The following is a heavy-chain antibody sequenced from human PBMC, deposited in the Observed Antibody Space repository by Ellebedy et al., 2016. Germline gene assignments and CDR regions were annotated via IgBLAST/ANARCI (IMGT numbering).Heavy chain of an antibody. CDR1: GLTVSSNY. CDR3: ARDAGVPATVYYHGMDV. J-gene: IGHJ6*02. D-gene: IGHD2-15*01. V-gene: IGHV3-53*01. CDR2: IYSGGST. Sequence: GESLKISCAASGLTVSSNYMSWVRQAPGKGLEWVSVIYSGGSTDYADSVKGRFSISRDNSKNTLYLQMNSLRAEDTAVYYCARDAGVPATVYYHGMDVWGQGTTVTVSS.